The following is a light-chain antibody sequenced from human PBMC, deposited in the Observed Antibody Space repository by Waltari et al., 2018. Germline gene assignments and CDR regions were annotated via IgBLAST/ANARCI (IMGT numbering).Light chain of an antibody. CDR3: QQRSNWPEMLT. CDR1: QSVSSY. J-gene: IGKJ3*01. V-gene: IGKV3-11*01. CDR2: DAS. Sequence: EIVLTQSPATLSLSPGERATLSCRASQSVSSYLAWYQQKPGQAPRLLIYDASNRATGIPARFSGSGPGTDFTLTISSLEPEDFAVYYCQQRSNWPEMLTFGPGTKVDIK.